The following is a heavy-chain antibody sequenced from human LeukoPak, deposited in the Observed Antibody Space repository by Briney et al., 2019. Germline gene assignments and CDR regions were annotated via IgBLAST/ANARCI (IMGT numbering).Heavy chain of an antibody. D-gene: IGHD2-2*03. CDR1: GGSISSTSYY. CDR2: IYTSGST. J-gene: IGHJ3*02. Sequence: SETLSLTCTVSGGSISSTSYYWDWIRQPPGKGLEWIGYIYTSGSTNYNPSLKSRVTISVDTSKNQFSLKLSSVTAADTAVYYCARHEDGYCSSTSCYLDAFDIWGQGTMVTVSS. V-gene: IGHV4-61*05. CDR3: ARHEDGYCSSTSCYLDAFDI.